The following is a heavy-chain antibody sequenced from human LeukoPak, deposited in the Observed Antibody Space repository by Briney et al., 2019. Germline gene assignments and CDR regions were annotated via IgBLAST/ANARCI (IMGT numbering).Heavy chain of an antibody. CDR2: INHSGST. J-gene: IGHJ4*02. V-gene: IGHV4-34*01. D-gene: IGHD5-18*01. CDR1: GFTFSNYA. Sequence: PGESLRLSCAASGFTFSNYAMNWVRQAPGKGLEWIGEINHSGSTNYNPSLKSRVTISVDTSKNQFSLKLSSVTAADTAVYYCARSDTAMVPFDYWGQGTLVTVSS. CDR3: ARSDTAMVPFDY.